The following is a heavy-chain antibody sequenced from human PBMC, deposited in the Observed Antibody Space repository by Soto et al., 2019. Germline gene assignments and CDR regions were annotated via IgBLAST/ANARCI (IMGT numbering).Heavy chain of an antibody. CDR3: AREADVLLWFGDRVMDV. J-gene: IGHJ6*02. CDR1: GYTFTSYD. CDR2: MNPNSGNT. D-gene: IGHD3-10*01. Sequence: ASVKVSCKASGYTFTSYDINWVRQATGQGLEWMGWMNPNSGNTGYAQKFQGRGTMTRNTSISTAYMELSSLRSEDTAVYYCAREADVLLWFGDRVMDVWGQGXTVTVYS. V-gene: IGHV1-8*01.